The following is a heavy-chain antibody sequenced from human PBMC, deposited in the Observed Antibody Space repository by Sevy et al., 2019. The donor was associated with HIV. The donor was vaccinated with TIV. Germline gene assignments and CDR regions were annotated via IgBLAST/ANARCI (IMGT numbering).Heavy chain of an antibody. CDR1: GFTFSGYT. J-gene: IGHJ3*02. V-gene: IGHV3-48*04. Sequence: GGSLRLSCTAAGFTFSGYTMNWVRQAPGKGLEWLSHISSSGSSMYYADSVKGRFTISRDNAKNSLYLQMNSLRAEDTAVYYCARGGRRIDVYNRKDAFDIWGQGTMVTVSS. CDR3: ARGGRRIDVYNRKDAFDI. D-gene: IGHD1-20*01. CDR2: ISSSGSSM.